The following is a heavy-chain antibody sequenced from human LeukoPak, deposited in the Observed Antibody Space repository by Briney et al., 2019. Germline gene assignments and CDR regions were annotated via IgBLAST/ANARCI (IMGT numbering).Heavy chain of an antibody. V-gene: IGHV3-23*01. J-gene: IGHJ5*02. CDR3: AKDLGSSRAYWFDP. Sequence: GGSLRLSCAASGFTFSSYAMSWVRPAPGKGLEWVSAISGSGGSTYYADSVKGRFTISRDNSKNTLYLQMNSLRAEDTAVYYCAKDLGSSRAYWFDPWGQGTLVTVSS. CDR2: ISGSGGST. CDR1: GFTFSSYA. D-gene: IGHD6-6*01.